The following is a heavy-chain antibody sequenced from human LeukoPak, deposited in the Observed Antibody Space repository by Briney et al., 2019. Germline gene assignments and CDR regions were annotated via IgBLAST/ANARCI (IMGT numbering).Heavy chain of an antibody. CDR1: GLTVNNNY. D-gene: IGHD6-19*01. J-gene: IGHJ4*02. CDR2: LYIGGNT. Sequence: PGGSLRLSCAASGLTVNNNYMNWVRQAPGKGLEWVSALYIGGNTYYADSVRGRFTISRDNSKNTLYLQMNSLRAEDTAIYYCAKATSPLAYSSGWYADYWGQGTLVTVSS. V-gene: IGHV3-53*01. CDR3: AKATSPLAYSSGWYADY.